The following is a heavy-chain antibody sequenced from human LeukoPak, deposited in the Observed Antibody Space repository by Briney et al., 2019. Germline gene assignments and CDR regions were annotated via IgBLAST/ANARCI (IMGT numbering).Heavy chain of an antibody. J-gene: IGHJ5*02. CDR3: AKDLKYQLLHWFDP. CDR1: GFTFSSYA. Sequence: PGGSLRLSCAASGFTFSSYAMSWVRQAPGKGREWVSAISGSGGSTYYADSVKGRFTISRDNSKNTLYLQMNSLRAADTAVYYCAKDLKYQLLHWFDPWGQGTLVTVSS. CDR2: ISGSGGST. D-gene: IGHD2-2*01. V-gene: IGHV3-23*01.